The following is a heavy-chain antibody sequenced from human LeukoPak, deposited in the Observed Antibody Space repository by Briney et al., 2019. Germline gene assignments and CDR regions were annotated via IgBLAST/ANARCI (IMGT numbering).Heavy chain of an antibody. CDR1: GFTFSSYS. V-gene: IGHV3-23*01. CDR3: AKGQVANTRYFDS. D-gene: IGHD2-15*01. CDR2: ISYSGGSI. J-gene: IGHJ4*02. Sequence: GGSLRLSCAASGFTFSSYSMTWVRQAPGKGLEWVSIISYSGGSIYYADSVKGRFTISRDNSKNTLYLQMNSLRAEDTAIYYCAKGQVANTRYFDSWGQGTLVTVSS.